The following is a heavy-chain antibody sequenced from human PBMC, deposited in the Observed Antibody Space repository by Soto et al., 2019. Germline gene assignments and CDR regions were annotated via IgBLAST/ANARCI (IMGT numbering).Heavy chain of an antibody. D-gene: IGHD3-16*01. Sequence: TLSLTCAVYGGSFSGYYWSWIRQPPGKGLEWIGEINHSGSTNYNPSLKSRVTISVDTSKNQFSLKLSSVTAADTAVYYCARGSRTFGAPNFDYWGQGTLVTVSS. CDR1: GGSFSGYY. V-gene: IGHV4-34*01. CDR2: INHSGST. CDR3: ARGSRTFGAPNFDY. J-gene: IGHJ4*02.